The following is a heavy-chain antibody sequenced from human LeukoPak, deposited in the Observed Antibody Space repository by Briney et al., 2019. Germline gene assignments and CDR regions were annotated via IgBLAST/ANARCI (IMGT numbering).Heavy chain of an antibody. V-gene: IGHV3-21*01. J-gene: IGHJ3*02. CDR2: ISSSGSYI. D-gene: IGHD1-26*01. Sequence: KPGGSLRLSCAASGFTFSRYTIDWVRQAPGKGLEWVSSISSSGSYIYYADSVKGRFTISRDNAKNSLYLQVNSLRAEDTAVYYCARDVTLPYSGSDHDAFDIWGQGTMVTVYS. CDR3: ARDVTLPYSGSDHDAFDI. CDR1: GFTFSRYT.